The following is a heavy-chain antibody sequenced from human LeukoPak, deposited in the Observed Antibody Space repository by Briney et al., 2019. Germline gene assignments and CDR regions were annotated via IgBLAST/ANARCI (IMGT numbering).Heavy chain of an antibody. V-gene: IGHV1-46*01. CDR2: INPSGGST. Sequence: ASVKVSCKASGYTFTSYYMHWVRQAPGQGLEWMGIINPSGGSTGYAQKFQGRVTMTRDTSTSTVYMELSSLRSEDTAVYYCARSWAYYDFWSGYPPYYYYGMDVWGQGTTVTVSS. CDR3: ARSWAYYDFWSGYPPYYYYGMDV. J-gene: IGHJ6*02. CDR1: GYTFTSYY. D-gene: IGHD3-3*01.